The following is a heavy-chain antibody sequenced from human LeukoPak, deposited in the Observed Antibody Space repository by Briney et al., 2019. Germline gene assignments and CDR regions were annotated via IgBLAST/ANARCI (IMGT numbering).Heavy chain of an antibody. CDR1: GFTFSSYG. D-gene: IGHD6-19*01. V-gene: IGHV3-23*01. CDR3: AKGTNPIAVAAPFDY. Sequence: GGSLRLSCAASGFTFSSYGMHWVRQAPGKGLEWVSAISGSGGSTYYADSVKGRFTISRDNSKNTLYLQMNSLRAEDTAVYYCAKGTNPIAVAAPFDYWGQGTLVTVSS. CDR2: ISGSGGST. J-gene: IGHJ4*02.